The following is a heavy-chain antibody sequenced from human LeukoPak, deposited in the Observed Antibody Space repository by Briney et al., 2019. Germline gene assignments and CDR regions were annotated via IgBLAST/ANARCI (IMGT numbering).Heavy chain of an antibody. CDR2: IYYSGST. D-gene: IGHD6-19*01. CDR3: ARDRVAVAGDDAFDI. CDR1: GGSISSGDYY. J-gene: IGHJ3*02. Sequence: SETLSLTCTVSGGSISSGDYYWSWIRQPPGKGLEWIGYIYYSGSTYYNPSLKSRVTISVDTPKNQFSLKLSSVTAADTAVYYCARDRVAVAGDDAFDIWGQGTMVTVSP. V-gene: IGHV4-30-4*01.